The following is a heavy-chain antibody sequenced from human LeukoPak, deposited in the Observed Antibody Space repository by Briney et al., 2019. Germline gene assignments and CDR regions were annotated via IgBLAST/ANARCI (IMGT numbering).Heavy chain of an antibody. CDR1: GYTFTSYA. CDR3: ARRSEAPFDP. Sequence: ASVKVSCKAPGYTFTSYAMNWGRQAPGQGLEWMGWINTNTGNPTYAQGFTGRFVFSLDTSVSTAYLQISCLKAEDTAVYYCARRSEAPFDPWGQGTLVTVSS. V-gene: IGHV7-4-1*02. J-gene: IGHJ5*02. CDR2: INTNTGNP.